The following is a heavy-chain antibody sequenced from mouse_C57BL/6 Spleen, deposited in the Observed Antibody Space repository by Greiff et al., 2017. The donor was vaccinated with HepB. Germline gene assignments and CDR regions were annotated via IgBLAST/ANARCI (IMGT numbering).Heavy chain of an antibody. Sequence: DVHLVESGGGLVKPGGSLKLSCAASGFTFSDYGMHWVRQAPEKGLEWVAYISSGSSTIYYADTVKGRFTISRDNAKNTLFLQMTSLRSEDTAMYYCARRDSNYLFAYWGQGTLVTVSA. V-gene: IGHV5-17*01. CDR3: ARRDSNYLFAY. J-gene: IGHJ3*01. CDR1: GFTFSDYG. D-gene: IGHD2-5*01. CDR2: ISSGSSTI.